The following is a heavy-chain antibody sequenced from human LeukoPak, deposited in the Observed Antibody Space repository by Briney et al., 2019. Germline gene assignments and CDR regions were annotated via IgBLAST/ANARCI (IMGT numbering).Heavy chain of an antibody. Sequence: GKSLRLSCAASGFSFSTYGIHWVRQAPGKGLEWVAVMWYDGSKDYYADSVKGRLTISRDTSKNTLYLQMNNLRAEDTAVYYCAKDRETYEYTFDYWGQGTLVTVSS. D-gene: IGHD6-6*01. J-gene: IGHJ4*02. CDR1: GFSFSTYG. CDR3: AKDRETYEYTFDY. V-gene: IGHV3-33*06. CDR2: MWYDGSKD.